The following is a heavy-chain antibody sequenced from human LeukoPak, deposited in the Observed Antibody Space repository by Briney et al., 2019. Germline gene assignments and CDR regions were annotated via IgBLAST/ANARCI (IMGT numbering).Heavy chain of an antibody. J-gene: IGHJ4*02. Sequence: GGSLRLSCAASGFTFISNAMHWVRQAPGKGLEWVAVVSNDGSDKYYADSVKGRFTVSRDNSKNTLYLQMNSLRPEDTAVYHCARDYSGNYYKGFDYWGQGTLVTVSS. CDR3: ARDYSGNYYKGFDY. CDR1: GFTFISNA. D-gene: IGHD1-26*01. V-gene: IGHV3-30-3*01. CDR2: VSNDGSDK.